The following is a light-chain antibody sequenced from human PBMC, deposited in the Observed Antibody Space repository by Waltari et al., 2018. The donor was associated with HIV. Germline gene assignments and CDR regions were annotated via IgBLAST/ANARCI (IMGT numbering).Light chain of an antibody. Sequence: QSVLTQPPSASGTPGQRVSISCSGSSSNIGSNIVNWYQQLPGPAPKLLIYSNNQRPSGVPDRFSGSKSGTSASLAISGLQSEDEADYYCAAWDDSLNAWVFGGGTKLTVL. CDR3: AAWDDSLNAWV. CDR2: SNN. V-gene: IGLV1-44*01. J-gene: IGLJ3*02. CDR1: SSNIGSNI.